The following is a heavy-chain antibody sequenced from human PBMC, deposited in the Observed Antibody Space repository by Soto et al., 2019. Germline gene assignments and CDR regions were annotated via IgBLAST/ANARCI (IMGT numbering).Heavy chain of an antibody. CDR2: IYYSGST. CDR3: ARVAGTFYWYFDL. J-gene: IGHJ2*01. V-gene: IGHV4-30-4*01. D-gene: IGHD3-10*01. CDR1: GGSISSGDYY. Sequence: QVQLQESGPGLVKPSQTLSLTCTVSGGSISSGDYYWSWIRQPPGKGLEWIGYIYYSGSTYYNPSLKSRVTISVDTARNQFSLKLSSVTAADTAVYYCARVAGTFYWYFDLWGRGTLVTVSS.